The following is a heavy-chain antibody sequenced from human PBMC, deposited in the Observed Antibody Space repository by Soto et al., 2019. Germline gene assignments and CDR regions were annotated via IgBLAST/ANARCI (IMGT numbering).Heavy chain of an antibody. J-gene: IGHJ4*02. D-gene: IGHD3-10*01. CDR3: AKERTLWFGELYLDY. Sequence: PGGSLRLSCAASGFTFSSYGMHWVRQAPGKGLEWVAVISYDGSNKYYADSVKGRFTISRDNSKNTLYLQMNSLRAEDTAVYYCAKERTLWFGELYLDYWGQGTLVTVSS. V-gene: IGHV3-30*18. CDR1: GFTFSSYG. CDR2: ISYDGSNK.